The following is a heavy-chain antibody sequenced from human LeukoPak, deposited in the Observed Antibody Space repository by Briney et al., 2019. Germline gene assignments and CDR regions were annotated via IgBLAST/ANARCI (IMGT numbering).Heavy chain of an antibody. CDR1: GSTFSSYG. J-gene: IGHJ6*03. D-gene: IGHD2-2*01. CDR2: IRYDGSNK. CDR3: AKAPYCSTTTCSRGYYMDV. V-gene: IGHV3-30*02. Sequence: PGRSLRLSCAASGSTFSSYGMHWVRQAPGKGLEWVAFIRYDGSNKYYADSVKGRFTISRDNSKNTLYLQMNSLRPEDTAVYYCAKAPYCSTTTCSRGYYMDVWGKGTTVTVSS.